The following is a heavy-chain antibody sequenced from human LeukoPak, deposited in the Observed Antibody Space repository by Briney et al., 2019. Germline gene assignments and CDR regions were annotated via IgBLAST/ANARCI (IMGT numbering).Heavy chain of an antibody. CDR2: INPNSGGT. Sequence: ASVKVSCKASGYTFTGNYMHWVRQAPGQGLEWMGWINPNSGGTNYAQKFQGRVTMTRDTSIGTAYMELNRLRSDDTAVYYCARPTPEDHETSGSINSVYLFHYWGQGTLVTVSS. CDR3: ARPTPEDHETSGSINSVYLFHY. V-gene: IGHV1-2*02. D-gene: IGHD3-22*01. CDR1: GYTFTGNY. J-gene: IGHJ4*02.